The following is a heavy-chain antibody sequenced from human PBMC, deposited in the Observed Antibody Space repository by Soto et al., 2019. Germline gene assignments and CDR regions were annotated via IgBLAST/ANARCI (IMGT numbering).Heavy chain of an antibody. CDR2: VKDGGHT. D-gene: IGHD5-12*01. CDR3: ARGQEGVVATH. CDR1: GGSLSGYY. J-gene: IGHJ4*02. Sequence: QVQLQQWGAGLLKPSETLSLNCAVTGGSLSGYYWSWIRQPPGKGLEWIGEVKDGGHTNYSPSLMDRVTISSDTSNNQFSLRLNSVTAADTGVYYCARGQEGVVATHWDQGSLVTVSS. V-gene: IGHV4-34*01.